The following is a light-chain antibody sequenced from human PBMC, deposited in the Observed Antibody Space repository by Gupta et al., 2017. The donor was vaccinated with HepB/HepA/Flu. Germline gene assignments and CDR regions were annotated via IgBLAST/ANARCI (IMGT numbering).Light chain of an antibody. CDR2: DAS. J-gene: IGKJ1*01. CDR1: QSVSSY. Sequence: VLTQSLATLSLSPGERATLSCRASQSVSSYLAWYQQKPGQAPRLLIYDASNRATGIPARFSGSGSGTDFTLTISSLEPEDFAVYYCQQRSNWPWTFGQGTKVEIK. CDR3: QQRSNWPWT. V-gene: IGKV3-11*01.